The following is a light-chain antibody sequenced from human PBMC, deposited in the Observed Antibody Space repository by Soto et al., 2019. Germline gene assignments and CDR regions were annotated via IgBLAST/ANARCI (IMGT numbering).Light chain of an antibody. J-gene: IGKJ1*01. CDR1: QNIGNY. CDR3: QHSYHSPTWT. Sequence: DIQMTQSPSSLSASVGDRVTITCRASQNIGNYLHWYQQQPGKAPKLLIYSVSTLQTGGPSRFSGSGSGTEFNLTISSLQPDDFSNCYCQHSYHSPTWTFCQGPKVEIK. CDR2: SVS. V-gene: IGKV1-39*01.